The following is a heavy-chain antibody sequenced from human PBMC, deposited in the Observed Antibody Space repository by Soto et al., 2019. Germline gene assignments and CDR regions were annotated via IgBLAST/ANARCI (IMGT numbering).Heavy chain of an antibody. CDR1: GYSISSGYY. Sequence: PSETLSLTCAVSGYSISSGYYWGWFRQPPGKGLEWIGTIYHSGSTYYNPSLKSRVNISVDTSKNQFSLKLSSVTAADTAVYYCARALYCSGCSCSLLRGMDVWGQGTTVTVSS. CDR2: IYHSGST. J-gene: IGHJ6*02. D-gene: IGHD2-15*01. CDR3: ARALYCSGCSCSLLRGMDV. V-gene: IGHV4-38-2*01.